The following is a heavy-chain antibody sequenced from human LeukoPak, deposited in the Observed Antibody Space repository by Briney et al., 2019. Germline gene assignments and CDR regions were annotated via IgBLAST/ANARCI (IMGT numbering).Heavy chain of an antibody. CDR3: ARQSRDGSKTRGYYFDY. V-gene: IGHV5-51*01. Sequence: GESLKISCKGSGYSFTTYWIGWVRQMPGKGLEWMGIIYPGDSDTRYSPSFQGQVTISADKSISTAYLQWSSLKASDTAMYYCARQSRDGSKTRGYYFDYWGQGTLVTVSS. J-gene: IGHJ4*02. D-gene: IGHD3-10*01. CDR1: GYSFTTYW. CDR2: IYPGDSDT.